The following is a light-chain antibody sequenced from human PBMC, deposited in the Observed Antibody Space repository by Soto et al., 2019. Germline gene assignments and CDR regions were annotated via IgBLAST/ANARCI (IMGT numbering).Light chain of an antibody. Sequence: EIVLTQSPGTLSLSPGERATLSCRASQSVSSKLAWYQQKPGQAPRLLIYDASSRATGIPDRFSGSGSATDFTLTISRLEPEDFAVYYCQQYGTSPPLTFGGGTKVDIK. CDR1: QSVSSK. CDR3: QQYGTSPPLT. J-gene: IGKJ4*01. CDR2: DAS. V-gene: IGKV3-20*01.